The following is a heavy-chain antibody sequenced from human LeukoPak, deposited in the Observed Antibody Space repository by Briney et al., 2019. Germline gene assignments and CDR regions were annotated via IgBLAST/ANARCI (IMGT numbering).Heavy chain of an antibody. Sequence: SETLSLTCTVSGGSISSSPYYWGWIRQPPGKGLEWIGSVYYSGTTYYNPSLKSRVTISVDTSKNQFSLRLTPVTAADTAVYFCASQSPLIAKYWGQGTLVTVSS. CDR3: ASQSPLIAKY. D-gene: IGHD4/OR15-4a*01. CDR2: VYYSGTT. J-gene: IGHJ4*02. CDR1: GGSISSSPYY. V-gene: IGHV4-39*01.